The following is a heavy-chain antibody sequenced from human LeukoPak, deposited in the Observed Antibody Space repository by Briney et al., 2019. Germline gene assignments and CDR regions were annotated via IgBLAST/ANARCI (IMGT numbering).Heavy chain of an antibody. V-gene: IGHV4-4*09. CDR2: IYASGST. CDR3: ARHSSVVRGWFDP. CDR1: GGSISSYY. J-gene: IGHJ5*02. D-gene: IGHD2-15*01. Sequence: PSGTLSLTCTVSGGSISSYYWSWIRQPPGKGLEWVGYIYASGSTNYNPSLKSRVTLSVDTSKNQFSLKLTSVTAADTAMYYCARHSSVVRGWFDPWGQGTLVTVSS.